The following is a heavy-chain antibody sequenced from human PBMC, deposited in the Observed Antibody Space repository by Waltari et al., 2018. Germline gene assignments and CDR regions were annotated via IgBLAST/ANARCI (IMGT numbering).Heavy chain of an antibody. CDR1: GFTFSSYA. J-gene: IGHJ6*02. D-gene: IGHD3-10*01. CDR3: ARASDGSGFYGMDV. V-gene: IGHV3-33*08. CDR2: LWYEGSNK. Sequence: VQLLESGGGLVQPGGSLRLSCAASGFTFSSYAMSWVRQAPGKGLEWVAVLWYEGSNKYYADSVKGRFTISRDNSKNTLYLQMNSLRAEDTAVYYCARASDGSGFYGMDVWGQGTTVTVSS.